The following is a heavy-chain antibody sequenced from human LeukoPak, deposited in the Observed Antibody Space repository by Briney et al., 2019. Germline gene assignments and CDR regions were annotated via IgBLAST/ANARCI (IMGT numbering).Heavy chain of an antibody. CDR2: ISAYNGNT. CDR1: GYTSTRSA. J-gene: IGHJ5*02. D-gene: IGHD3-16*02. V-gene: IGHV1-18*01. Sequence: ASEKVSCKASGYTSTRSAISWVRQAPGQGLEWMGWISAYNGNTNYAQKVQGRVTMATDTSTSTAYMELRSLRSDDTAVYYCARDSVWGSYHYFDPWGQGTLVTVSS. CDR3: ARDSVWGSYHYFDP.